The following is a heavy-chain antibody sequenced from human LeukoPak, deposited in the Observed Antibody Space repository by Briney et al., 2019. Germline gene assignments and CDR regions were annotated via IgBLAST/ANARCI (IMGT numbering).Heavy chain of an antibody. D-gene: IGHD3-3*01. J-gene: IGHJ6*02. V-gene: IGHV1-46*01. Sequence: ASVKVSCKASGYTFTSYYMHWVRQAPGQGLEWMGIINPSGGSTSYAQKFQGRVTMTRDTSTSTVYMELSSLRSEDTAVYYCAGPGLDYDFWSGYYTGDYYYGMDVWGQGTTVTVSS. CDR3: AGPGLDYDFWSGYYTGDYYYGMDV. CDR1: GYTFTSYY. CDR2: INPSGGST.